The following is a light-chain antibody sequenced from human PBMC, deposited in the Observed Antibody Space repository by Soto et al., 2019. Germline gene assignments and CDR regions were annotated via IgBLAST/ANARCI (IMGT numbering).Light chain of an antibody. V-gene: IGLV1-44*01. CDR2: FNN. CDR3: AAWDDSLNGPV. J-gene: IGLJ3*02. Sequence: QLVLTQPPSASGTPGQGVTISCSGSSSDIGSNTVNWYQQLPGTAPKLLIYFNNQRPSGVPDRFSGSKSGTSASLAISGRQSEDEAQYYCAAWDDSLNGPVFGGGTQLTVL. CDR1: SSDIGSNT.